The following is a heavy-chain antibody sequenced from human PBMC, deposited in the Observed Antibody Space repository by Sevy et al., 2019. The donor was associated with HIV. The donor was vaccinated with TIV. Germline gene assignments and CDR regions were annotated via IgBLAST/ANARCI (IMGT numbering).Heavy chain of an antibody. J-gene: IGHJ4*02. CDR1: GFNFNIYS. V-gene: IGHV3-23*01. Sequence: GGSLRLSCAVSGFNFNIYSMSWVRQAPGKGLEWVSTLSFGCGEINYADSVKGRFIISRDDSKNPLYLQMNSLRADDTAVYFCAREGCTRPHDYWGQGTLVTVSS. CDR3: AREGCTRPHDY. CDR2: LSFGCGEI. D-gene: IGHD2-8*01.